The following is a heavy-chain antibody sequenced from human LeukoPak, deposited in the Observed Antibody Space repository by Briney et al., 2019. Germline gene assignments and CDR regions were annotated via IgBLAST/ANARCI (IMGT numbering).Heavy chain of an antibody. CDR3: ARDRQWLVDH. D-gene: IGHD6-19*01. CDR2: VYVTGST. Sequence: SETLSLTCTVPGDSISAYYWSWIRQPAGKGLEWIGRVYVTGSTNLNPALQSRVTMSVDTSKNQFSLKLTSVTAADTAVYYCARDRQWLVDHWGQGTLVTVSS. V-gene: IGHV4-4*07. J-gene: IGHJ5*02. CDR1: GDSISAYY.